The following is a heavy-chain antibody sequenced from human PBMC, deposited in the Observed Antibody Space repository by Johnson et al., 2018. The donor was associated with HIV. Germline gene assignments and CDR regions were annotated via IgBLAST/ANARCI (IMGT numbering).Heavy chain of an antibody. CDR1: GFTFSSYA. V-gene: IGHV3-30*04. D-gene: IGHD1-26*01. J-gene: IGHJ3*02. CDR2: ISNDGTNT. Sequence: QVQLVESGGGVVQPGRSLRLSCAASGFTFSSYAMHWVRQAPGKGLEWVAVISNDGTNTYYADSVKGRFTISRDNSKNTLYLQMNSLRAEDTAVYYCAREGEGRAFDIWGQGTMVTVSS. CDR3: AREGEGRAFDI.